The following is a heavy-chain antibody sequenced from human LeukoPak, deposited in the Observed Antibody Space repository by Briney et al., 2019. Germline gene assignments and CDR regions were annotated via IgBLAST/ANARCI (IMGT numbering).Heavy chain of an antibody. J-gene: IGHJ4*02. V-gene: IGHV3-7*01. Sequence: GGSLRLSCAASGFPFTNSWMIWVRQAPGKRPEWVGNINQGGSETDYVDSVKGRFSISRDNAKTSLYLQMNSLRGEDTAVYYCATDRKVGTWDPRFDYWGQGALVTVSS. CDR1: GFPFTNSW. CDR2: INQGGSET. D-gene: IGHD4-23*01. CDR3: ATDRKVGTWDPRFDY.